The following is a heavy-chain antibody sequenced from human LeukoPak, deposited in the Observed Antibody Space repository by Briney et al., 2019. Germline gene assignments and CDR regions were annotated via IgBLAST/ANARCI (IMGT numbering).Heavy chain of an antibody. J-gene: IGHJ6*02. CDR1: GGSISSSSYS. CDR2: IYYSGST. CDR3: ARQQGLPAVTLGYYYYGMDV. Sequence: PSETLSLTCTVSGGSISSSSYSWGWIRQPPGKGLEWIGSIYYSGSTYYNPSLKSRVTISVDTSKNQFSLKLSSVTAADTAVYYCARQQGLPAVTLGYYYYGMDVWGQGTTVTVSS. D-gene: IGHD2-2*01. V-gene: IGHV4-39*01.